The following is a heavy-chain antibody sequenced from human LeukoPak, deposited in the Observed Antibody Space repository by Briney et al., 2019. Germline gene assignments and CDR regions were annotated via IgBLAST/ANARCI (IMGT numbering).Heavy chain of an antibody. V-gene: IGHV4-34*01. D-gene: IGHD6-6*01. J-gene: IGHJ5*02. Sequence: PSETLSLTCAVYGGSFSGYYWSWIRQPPGKGLEWIGEINHSGSTNYNPFLKSRVTISVDTSKNQFSLKLSSVTAADTAVYYCARAFHLPYSSSSLWFDPWGQGTLVTVSS. CDR1: GGSFSGYY. CDR2: INHSGST. CDR3: ARAFHLPYSSSSLWFDP.